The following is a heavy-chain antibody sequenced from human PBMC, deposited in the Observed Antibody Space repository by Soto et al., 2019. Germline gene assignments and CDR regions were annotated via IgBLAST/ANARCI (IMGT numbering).Heavy chain of an antibody. CDR3: ARPNYYGSGSYSEFDY. D-gene: IGHD3-10*01. Sequence: GGSLRLSCAASGFTFSSYWMSWVRQAPGKGLEWVANIKQDGSEKYYVDSVKGRFTISRDNAKNSLYLQMNSLRAEDTAVYYCARPNYYGSGSYSEFDYWGQGTLVTVSS. V-gene: IGHV3-7*01. CDR2: IKQDGSEK. CDR1: GFTFSSYW. J-gene: IGHJ4*02.